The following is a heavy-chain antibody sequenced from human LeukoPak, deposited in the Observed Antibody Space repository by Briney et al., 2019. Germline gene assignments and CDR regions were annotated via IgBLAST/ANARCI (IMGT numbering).Heavy chain of an antibody. Sequence: PGGSLRLSCAASGFTFSSYWMHWVRQAPGKGLVWVSRINPDGTSTSYADSVKGRFTISRDNAKNTVDLQMNSLRGEDTAVYYCARDAGDCGGDYPRWFDPWGQGTLVTVSS. CDR2: INPDGTST. CDR1: GFTFSSYW. J-gene: IGHJ5*02. D-gene: IGHD2-21*02. CDR3: ARDAGDCGGDYPRWFDP. V-gene: IGHV3-74*01.